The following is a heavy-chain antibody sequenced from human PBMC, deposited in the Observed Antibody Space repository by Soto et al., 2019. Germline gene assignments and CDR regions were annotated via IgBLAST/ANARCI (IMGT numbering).Heavy chain of an antibody. Sequence: SLRLSCAASGFTFDDYAVHWVRQAPGKGLEWVSGISWDSGSIGYADSVKGRFTISRDNAKNSLYLQMNSLRAEDTALYYCAKDLRHYYDSSALDYWGQGTLVTVSS. CDR3: AKDLRHYYDSSALDY. J-gene: IGHJ4*02. CDR2: ISWDSGSI. V-gene: IGHV3-9*01. CDR1: GFTFDDYA. D-gene: IGHD3-22*01.